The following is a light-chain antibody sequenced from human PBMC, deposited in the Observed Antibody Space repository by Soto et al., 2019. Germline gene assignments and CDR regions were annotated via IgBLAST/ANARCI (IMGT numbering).Light chain of an antibody. Sequence: IQMTESPSTRSASVRDRVTITCRASQSISHFLAWYQQKPGKVPKLLIYDASNLGSGVPSRFSGSGSGTEFTLTISSLQPDDFANYYCQQYNNYSRPFGEGTKVDI. CDR1: QSISHF. CDR3: QQYNNYSRP. J-gene: IGKJ1*01. CDR2: DAS. V-gene: IGKV1-5*01.